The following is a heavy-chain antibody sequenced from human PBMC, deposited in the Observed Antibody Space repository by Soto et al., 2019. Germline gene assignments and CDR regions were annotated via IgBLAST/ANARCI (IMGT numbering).Heavy chain of an antibody. V-gene: IGHV5-10-1*01. D-gene: IGHD3-22*01. J-gene: IGHJ4*02. CDR2: IDPSDSQT. Sequence: PGESLKISCKGSGYSFAVYCITWVRRKPGKGLEWMGRIDPSDSQTYYSPSFRGHVTISVTKSITTVFLQWSSLRASDTAMYYCARQIYDSDTGPNFQYYFDSWGQGTPVTVSS. CDR1: GYSFAVYC. CDR3: ARQIYDSDTGPNFQYYFDS.